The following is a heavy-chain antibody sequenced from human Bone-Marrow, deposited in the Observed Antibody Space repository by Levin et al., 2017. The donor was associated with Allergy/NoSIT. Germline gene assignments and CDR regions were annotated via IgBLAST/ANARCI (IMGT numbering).Heavy chain of an antibody. CDR3: ARSTGAYSRTWFSQPNFYGIDV. CDR1: GGTFSSYA. CDR2: IIPIFETT. Sequence: ASVKVSCKASGGTFSSYAISWVRQAPGQGLEWMGGIIPIFETTNYAQKFQATVTITADKSTSTAYMELTSLRSEDTAVYYCARSTGAYSRTWFSQPNFYGIDVWGQGTTVTVSS. J-gene: IGHJ6*02. V-gene: IGHV1-69*06. D-gene: IGHD6-13*01.